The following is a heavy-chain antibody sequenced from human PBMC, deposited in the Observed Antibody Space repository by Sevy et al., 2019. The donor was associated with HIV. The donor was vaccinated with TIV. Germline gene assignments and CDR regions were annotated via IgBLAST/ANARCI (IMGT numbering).Heavy chain of an antibody. D-gene: IGHD3-22*01. CDR1: GGSISSYY. J-gene: IGHJ1*01. CDR3: ARGGSQGYYYDSSGYYWYFQH. V-gene: IGHV4-59*01. Sequence: SETLSLTCTVSGGSISSYYWSWIRQPPGKGLEWIGYIYYSGSTNYNPSLKSRVTISVDTSKNQFSLKLSPVTAADTAVYYCARGGSQGYYYDSSGYYWYFQHWGQGTLVTVSS. CDR2: IYYSGST.